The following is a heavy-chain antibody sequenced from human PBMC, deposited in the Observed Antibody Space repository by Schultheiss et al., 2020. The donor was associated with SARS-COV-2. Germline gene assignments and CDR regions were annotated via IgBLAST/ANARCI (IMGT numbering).Heavy chain of an antibody. J-gene: IGHJ4*02. V-gene: IGHV3-52*01. Sequence: GGSLRLSCAASGFTFSSSWMHWVCQAPEKGLEWVADIKCDGSEKYYADSVKGRFTISRDNSKNTLYLQMNSLRAEDTAVYYCAREFIPGDSSGYFDYWGQGTLVTVSS. CDR2: IKCDGSEK. CDR1: GFTFSSSW. CDR3: AREFIPGDSSGYFDY. D-gene: IGHD3-22*01.